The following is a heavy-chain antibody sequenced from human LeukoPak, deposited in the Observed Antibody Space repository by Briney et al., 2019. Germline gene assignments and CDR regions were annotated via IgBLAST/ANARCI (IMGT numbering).Heavy chain of an antibody. CDR3: AKGIYSSGWSYFDY. V-gene: IGHV3-23*01. Sequence: HPGGSLRLSCAASGFTFSNSAMSWVRQAPGKGLEWVSTLSGSGITTYYADSVEGRFTISRDNSKNTLYLQMNTLRAEDSALYYCAKGIYSSGWSYFDYWGHGTLVTVSS. CDR2: LSGSGITT. D-gene: IGHD6-19*01. J-gene: IGHJ4*01. CDR1: GFTFSNSA.